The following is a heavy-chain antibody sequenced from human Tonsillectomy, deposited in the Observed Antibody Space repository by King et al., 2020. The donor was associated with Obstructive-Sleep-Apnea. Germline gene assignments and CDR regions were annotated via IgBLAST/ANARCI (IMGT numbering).Heavy chain of an antibody. Sequence: VQLVESGGGFVQPGGSLRLSCSASGFTFSSYAMHCVRQAPVQGLEYVSAIRGNWGSTYYANSVKGRFTISRDNSKNTLYLQMGSLRAEDMAVYYCARGYSYGIDYWGQGTLVTVSS. D-gene: IGHD5-18*01. CDR1: GFTFSSYA. V-gene: IGHV3-64*01. CDR3: ARGYSYGIDY. CDR2: IRGNWGST. J-gene: IGHJ4*02.